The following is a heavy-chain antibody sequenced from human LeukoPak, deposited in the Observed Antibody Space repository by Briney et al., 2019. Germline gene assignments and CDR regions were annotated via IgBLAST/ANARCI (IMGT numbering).Heavy chain of an antibody. CDR3: LRDLNWSLDQ. CDR1: GFDFSDYY. Sequence: GGSLRLSCAASGFDFSDYYMTWVRQAPGKGLEWVSYISGGLSTISYADSVRGRFTISRDNAKNSLYLQMNSLRAEDTAVYYCLRDLNWSLDQWGQGTLVTVSS. D-gene: IGHD1-20*01. CDR2: ISGGLSTI. J-gene: IGHJ4*02. V-gene: IGHV3-11*04.